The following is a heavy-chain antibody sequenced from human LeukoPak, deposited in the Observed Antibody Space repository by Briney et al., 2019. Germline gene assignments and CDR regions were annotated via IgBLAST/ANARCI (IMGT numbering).Heavy chain of an antibody. V-gene: IGHV3-53*01. CDR1: GFTVNNNY. J-gene: IGHJ5*02. D-gene: IGHD3-10*01. CDR2: IYIGGGT. Sequence: GGSLRLSCAASGFTVNNNYMSWVRQAPGKGLEWVSVIYIGGGTYHAASVKGRFTISRDNSKNTLFLQMNSLRADDTAVYYCARERGSGSYHPFDPWGQGTLATVSS. CDR3: ARERGSGSYHPFDP.